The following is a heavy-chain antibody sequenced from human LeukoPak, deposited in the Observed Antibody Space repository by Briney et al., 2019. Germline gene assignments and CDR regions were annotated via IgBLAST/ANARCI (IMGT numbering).Heavy chain of an antibody. CDR1: GGSISSSSYY. J-gene: IGHJ4*02. D-gene: IGHD5-18*01. V-gene: IGHV4-39*01. CDR2: IYYSGST. Sequence: PSETLSLTCTVSGGSISSSSYYWGWIRQPPGKGLERIGSIYYSGSTYYNPSLKSRVTISVDTSKNQFSLKLSSVTAADTAVYYCARHLSAAMVHYWGQGTLVTVSS. CDR3: ARHLSAAMVHY.